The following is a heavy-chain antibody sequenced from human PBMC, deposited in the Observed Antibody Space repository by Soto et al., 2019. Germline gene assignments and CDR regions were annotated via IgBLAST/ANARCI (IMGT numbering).Heavy chain of an antibody. V-gene: IGHV4-31*03. CDR3: ARDSPYCNGPKCAAGRLPYCGMDV. D-gene: IGHD2-15*01. CDR2: IYYNGNA. CDR1: GGSISSGGYY. J-gene: IGHJ6*02. Sequence: PSETLSFTCIVSGGSISSGGYYWTWIRQYPGKGLEWIGHIYYNGNAYYNSSLKSRAIISVDTSKDQFSLKLSSVPATDAAVYHCARDSPYCNGPKCAAGRLPYCGMDVWGQGTTVTVSS.